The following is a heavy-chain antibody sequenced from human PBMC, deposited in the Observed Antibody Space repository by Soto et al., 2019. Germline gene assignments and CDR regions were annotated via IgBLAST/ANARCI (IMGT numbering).Heavy chain of an antibody. J-gene: IGHJ5*02. V-gene: IGHV1-3*01. Sequence: ASVKVSCKASGYTFTSYAMHWVRQAPGQRLEWMGWINAGNGNTKYSQKFQGRVTITRDTSASTAYMELSSLRSEDTAVYYCARDRSGGYYYYWFDPWGQGTLVTVSS. CDR1: GYTFTSYA. CDR2: INAGNGNT. D-gene: IGHD3-22*01. CDR3: ARDRSGGYYYYWFDP.